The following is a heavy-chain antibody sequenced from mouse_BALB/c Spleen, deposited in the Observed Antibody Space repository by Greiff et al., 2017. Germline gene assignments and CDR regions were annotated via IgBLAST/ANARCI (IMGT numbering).Heavy chain of an antibody. CDR1: GYTFTSYY. J-gene: IGHJ3*01. CDR3: TRDDGYYPWFAY. CDR2: INPSNGGT. D-gene: IGHD2-3*01. Sequence: VKLMESGAELVKPGASVKLSCKASGYTFTSYYMYWVKQRPGQGLEWIGEINPSNGGTNFNEKFKSKATLTVDKSSSTAYMQLSSLTSEDSAVYYCTRDDGYYPWFAYWGQGTLVTVSA. V-gene: IGHV1S81*02.